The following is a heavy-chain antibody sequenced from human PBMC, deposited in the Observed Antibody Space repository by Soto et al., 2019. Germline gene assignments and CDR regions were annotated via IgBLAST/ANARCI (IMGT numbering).Heavy chain of an antibody. J-gene: IGHJ3*02. Sequence: SETLSLTCTVSGGSISSGGYYWSWIRQHPGKGLEWIGYIYYSGSTYYNPSLKSRVTISVDTSKNQFSLKLSSVTAADTAVYYCARDGIRSSWYSSSAFDIWGQGTMVTVSS. CDR1: GGSISSGGYY. CDR2: IYYSGST. CDR3: ARDGIRSSWYSSSAFDI. V-gene: IGHV4-31*03. D-gene: IGHD6-13*01.